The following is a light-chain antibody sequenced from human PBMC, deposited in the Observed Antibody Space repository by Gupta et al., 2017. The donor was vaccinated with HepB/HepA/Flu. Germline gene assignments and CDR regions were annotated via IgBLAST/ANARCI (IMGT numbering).Light chain of an antibody. CDR3: QHQHNIPRT. J-gene: IGKJ2*01. CDR1: QEISNY. V-gene: IGKV1-33*01. CDR2: DTS. Sequence: DIQMTQSPSSLSASVGDRVIITCQASQEISNYLNWYQQKPGEAPKLLIYDTSKVERGVPSRFSGSGSGTEFTFTINSRQPEDFATYYRQHQHNIPRTFGRGTKVDIK.